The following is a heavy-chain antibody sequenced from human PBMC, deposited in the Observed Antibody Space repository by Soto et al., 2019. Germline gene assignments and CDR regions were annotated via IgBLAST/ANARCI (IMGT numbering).Heavy chain of an antibody. D-gene: IGHD3-10*01. CDR1: GFTFNRYA. CDR3: AKDLVHGNYFDY. V-gene: IGHV3-23*01. CDR2: ISRSGGST. J-gene: IGHJ4*02. Sequence: GGSLRLSCAASGFTFNRYAMSWVRQAPGKGLEWVSTISRSGGSTYYADSVKGRFTISRDNSKNTLYLQMNSLRADDTAVYYCAKDLVHGNYFDYWGQGTQVTVSS.